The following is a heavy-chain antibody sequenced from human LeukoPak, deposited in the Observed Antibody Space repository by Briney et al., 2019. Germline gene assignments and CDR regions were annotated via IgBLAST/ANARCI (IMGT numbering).Heavy chain of an antibody. V-gene: IGHV1-8*03. Sequence: ASVKVSCKASGYTFTSYDINWVRQATGQGLEWMGWMNPNSGNTGYAQKFQGRVTITRNTSISTAYMELSSLRSEDTAVYYCARGSIAAAGNGYYYYYMDVWGKGTTVTVSS. J-gene: IGHJ6*03. CDR3: ARGSIAAAGNGYYYYYMDV. CDR2: MNPNSGNT. D-gene: IGHD6-13*01. CDR1: GYTFTSYD.